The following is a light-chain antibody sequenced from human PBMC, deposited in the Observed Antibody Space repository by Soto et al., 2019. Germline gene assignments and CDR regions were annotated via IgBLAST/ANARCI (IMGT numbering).Light chain of an antibody. CDR2: KAS. CDR3: QQYNSYSEA. J-gene: IGKJ1*01. Sequence: DIQITQSPSTLSGSVGDRVTITCRASQTISSWLAWYQQKPGKAPKLLIYKASTLKSGVPSRFSGSGSGTEFTLTISSLQPDDFATYYCQQYNSYSEAFGQGTKVDNK. V-gene: IGKV1-5*03. CDR1: QTISSW.